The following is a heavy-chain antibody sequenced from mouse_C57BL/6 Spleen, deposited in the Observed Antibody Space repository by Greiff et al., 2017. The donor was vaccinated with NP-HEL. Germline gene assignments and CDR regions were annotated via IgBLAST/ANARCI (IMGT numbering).Heavy chain of an antibody. Sequence: VKLQESGAELVKPGASVKMSCKASGYTFTSYWITWVKQRPGQGLEWIGDIYPGSGSTNYNEKFKSKATLTVDTSSSTAYMQLSSLTSEDSAVYYCARVSIDYYGSSYPFDYWGQGTTLTVSS. V-gene: IGHV1-55*01. J-gene: IGHJ2*01. CDR2: IYPGSGST. CDR3: ARVSIDYYGSSYPFDY. CDR1: GYTFTSYW. D-gene: IGHD1-1*01.